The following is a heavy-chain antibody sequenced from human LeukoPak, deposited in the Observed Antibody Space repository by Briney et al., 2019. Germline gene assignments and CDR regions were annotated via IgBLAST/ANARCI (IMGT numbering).Heavy chain of an antibody. CDR2: TWYDGSNK. V-gene: IGHV3-33*01. D-gene: IGHD3-22*01. Sequence: PGGSLRLPCAASGLTFSNYGMHWVRQAPGKGLEWVAVTWYDGSNKYYADSVKGRFTISRDNSKNTLYLQMNSLRAEDTAVYYCARDRDYDSTLSQWGQGTLVTVSS. CDR3: ARDRDYDSTLSQ. J-gene: IGHJ4*02. CDR1: GLTFSNYG.